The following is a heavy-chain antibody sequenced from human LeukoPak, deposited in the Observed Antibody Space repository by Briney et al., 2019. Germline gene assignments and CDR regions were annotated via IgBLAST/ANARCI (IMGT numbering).Heavy chain of an antibody. CDR1: GYSISSGYY. J-gene: IGHJ4*02. V-gene: IGHV4-38-2*02. CDR3: AGYSSSHYNFDY. CDR2: IYHSGST. Sequence: ASETLSLTCTVSGYSISSGYYWGWIRQPPGKGLEWIGSIYHSGSTYYNPSLKSRVTISVDTSKNQFSLKLSSVTAADTAVYYCAGYSSSHYNFDYWGQGTLVTVSS. D-gene: IGHD6-13*01.